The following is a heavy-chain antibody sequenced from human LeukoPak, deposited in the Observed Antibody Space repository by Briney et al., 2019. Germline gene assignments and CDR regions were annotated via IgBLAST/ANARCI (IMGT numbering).Heavy chain of an antibody. V-gene: IGHV1-46*01. J-gene: IGHJ4*02. D-gene: IGHD5-24*01. Sequence: ASVKVSCKASGYTFTSYYMHWVRQAPGHGLEWMGIINPSGGSTSYAQKFHGRVTMTRDTSTSIFYMHLRSLRKEETPVYLSARDREMATILDYWGQGTLVTVSS. CDR3: ARDREMATILDY. CDR1: GYTFTSYY. CDR2: INPSGGST.